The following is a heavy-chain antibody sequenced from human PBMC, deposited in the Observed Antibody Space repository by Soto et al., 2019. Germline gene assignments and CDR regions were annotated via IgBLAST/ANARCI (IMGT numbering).Heavy chain of an antibody. CDR2: IYYTGGP. Sequence: QLQLQESGPGLVKPSETLSLTCSASRGSISSNNYYWGWIRQPPGKGLEWIGSIYYTGGPYYNPSLSAYSGTTRKSRVPLSVDTSTNQSSLKLTSVTAASTALYYCARQVNDIVPFDAFDIWGQGTMVTVSS. CDR3: ARQVNDIVPFDAFDI. D-gene: IGHD2-8*01. CDR1: RGSISSNNYY. V-gene: IGHV4-39*01. J-gene: IGHJ3*02.